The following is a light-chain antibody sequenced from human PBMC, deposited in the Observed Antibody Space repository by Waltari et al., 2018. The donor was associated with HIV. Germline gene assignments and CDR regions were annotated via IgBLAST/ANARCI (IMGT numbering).Light chain of an antibody. CDR2: EVS. J-gene: IGLJ2*01. CDR1: RSDVGGYNL. CDR3: CAYAGSTTYVI. Sequence: QSALTQPASVSGSPGQSITIPCTGTRSDVGGYNLVSWYQQHPGKAPKLMIYEVSKRPSGVSNRFSGSKSVNTASLTISGLQAEDEADYYCCAYAGSTTYVIFGGGTKLTVL. V-gene: IGLV2-23*02.